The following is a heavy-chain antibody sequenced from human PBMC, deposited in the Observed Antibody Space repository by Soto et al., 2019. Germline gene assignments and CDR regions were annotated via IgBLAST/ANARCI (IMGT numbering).Heavy chain of an antibody. V-gene: IGHV4-30-2*01. D-gene: IGHD5-18*01. CDR1: GGSISSGGYS. CDR2: IYHSGST. J-gene: IGHJ6*02. Sequence: QLQLQESGSGLVKPSQTLSLTCAVSGGSISSGGYSWSWIRQPPGKGLEWIGYIYHSGSTYYNPSLKSRVTISLDRSKNQFSLKLRSVTAADTAVYYCARGWYENGYEPYDYYGMDVWGQGTTVTVSS. CDR3: ARGWYENGYEPYDYYGMDV.